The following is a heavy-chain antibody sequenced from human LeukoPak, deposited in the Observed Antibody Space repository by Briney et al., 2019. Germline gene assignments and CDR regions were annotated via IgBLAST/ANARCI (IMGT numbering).Heavy chain of an antibody. D-gene: IGHD1-26*01. J-gene: IGHJ4*02. Sequence: GSSVKVSCKASGGTFSSYAISWVRQAPGQGLEWMGRIIPILGIANYAQKFQGRVTITADKSTSTAYMGLSSLRSEDTAVYYCARGEIGSYFRFDYWGQGTLVTVSS. V-gene: IGHV1-69*04. CDR2: IIPILGIA. CDR3: ARGEIGSYFRFDY. CDR1: GGTFSSYA.